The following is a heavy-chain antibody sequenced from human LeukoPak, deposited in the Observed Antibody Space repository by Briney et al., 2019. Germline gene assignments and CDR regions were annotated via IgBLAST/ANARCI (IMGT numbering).Heavy chain of an antibody. CDR1: GFTFSSYS. V-gene: IGHV3-48*04. D-gene: IGHD3-9*01. CDR3: AGSVLTCYPNFDY. Sequence: GGSLRLSCAASGFTFSSYSMNWVRQAPGKGLEWVSFISSSSSTIFYADSVKGRFTISRDNAKNSLYLQMNSLRADDTAVYYCAGSVLTCYPNFDYWGQGTLVTVSS. J-gene: IGHJ4*02. CDR2: ISSSSSTI.